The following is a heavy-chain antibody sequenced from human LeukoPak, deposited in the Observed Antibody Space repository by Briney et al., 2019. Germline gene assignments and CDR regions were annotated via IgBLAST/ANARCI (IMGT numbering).Heavy chain of an antibody. CDR3: ARLTFHYDGSGYYFDY. D-gene: IGHD3-22*01. CDR2: LHYGGST. CDR1: GGSISSSSYY. J-gene: IGHJ4*02. V-gene: IGHV4-39*01. Sequence: SETLSLTCTVSGGSISSSSYYWGWIRQPPGKGLEWIGSLHYGGSTYCNPSLKSRVTISVDTSKKQISLKQNSVTAADTAVYYCARLTFHYDGSGYYFDYWGQGTLVTVSS.